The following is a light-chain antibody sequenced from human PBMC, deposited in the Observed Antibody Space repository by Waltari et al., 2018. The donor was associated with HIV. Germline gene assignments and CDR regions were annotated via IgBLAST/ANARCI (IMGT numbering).Light chain of an antibody. V-gene: IGLV8-61*01. Sequence: QTVVTQEPSFSVSPGGTVPLTCGLSSGSVSTSYYPRWYQQTPGQAPRTLIYSSNTRSSGVPDRFSGSILGNKAALTITGAQADDESDYYCVLYMGRGISLFGGGTKLTVL. J-gene: IGLJ2*01. CDR1: SGSVSTSYY. CDR2: SSN. CDR3: VLYMGRGISL.